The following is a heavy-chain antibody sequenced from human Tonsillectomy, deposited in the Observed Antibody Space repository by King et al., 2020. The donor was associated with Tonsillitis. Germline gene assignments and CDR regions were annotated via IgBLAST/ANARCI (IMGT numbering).Heavy chain of an antibody. V-gene: IGHV3-30*18. CDR3: ANNYYGSGSYPYYYYYYMDV. CDR2: ISSDGSNN. J-gene: IGHJ6*03. Sequence: VQLVESGGGVVQPGRSLRLSCAASGFTFSSFGMHWVRQAPGKGLEWVAVISSDGSNNYYADSVKGRFTISRDNSKNTLFLQMNSLRAEDTAVYYCANNYYGSGSYPYYYYYYMDVWGKGTTVTVSS. CDR1: GFTFSSFG. D-gene: IGHD3-10*01.